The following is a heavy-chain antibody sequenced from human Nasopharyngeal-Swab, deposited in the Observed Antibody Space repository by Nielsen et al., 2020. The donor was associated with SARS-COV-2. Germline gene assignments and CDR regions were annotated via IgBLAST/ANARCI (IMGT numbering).Heavy chain of an antibody. CDR3: ARGGTGTTRKNGWFDP. Sequence: GGSLRLSCAASGFTVSSNYMSWVRQAPGKGLEWVSVIYSGGSTYYADSVKGRFTISRDNSKNTLYLQMNSLRAEDTAVYYCARGGTGTTRKNGWFDPWGQGTLVTVSS. J-gene: IGHJ5*02. CDR2: IYSGGST. CDR1: GFTVSSNY. V-gene: IGHV3-66*01. D-gene: IGHD1-1*01.